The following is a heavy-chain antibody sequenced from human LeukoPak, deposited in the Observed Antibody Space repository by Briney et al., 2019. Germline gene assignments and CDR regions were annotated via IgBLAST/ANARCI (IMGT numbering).Heavy chain of an antibody. D-gene: IGHD3-10*01. CDR1: GGPISSYY. CDR3: ARFIYYGSGNYYYFDY. J-gene: IGHJ4*02. Sequence: PSETLSLTCTVPGGPISSYYWSWIRQPAGKGLEWIGRIYSSGSTNYNPSLKSRVTMSVDTSNNQFSLKLSSVTAADTAAYYCARFIYYGSGNYYYFDYWGQGTLVTVSS. CDR2: IYSSGST. V-gene: IGHV4-4*07.